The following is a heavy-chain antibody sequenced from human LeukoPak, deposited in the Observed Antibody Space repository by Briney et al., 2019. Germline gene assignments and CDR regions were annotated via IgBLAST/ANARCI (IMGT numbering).Heavy chain of an antibody. CDR1: GYTFTTYY. D-gene: IGHD1-26*01. Sequence: ASVKVSCKASGYTFTTYYMHWVRQAPGQGLEWMGIINPSGGSTSYAQRFQGRVTMTRDMSTSTVYMELSSLRSEDTAVYYCARVSVGATMLAYFDYWGQGTLVTVSS. J-gene: IGHJ4*02. CDR2: INPSGGST. V-gene: IGHV1-46*01. CDR3: ARVSVGATMLAYFDY.